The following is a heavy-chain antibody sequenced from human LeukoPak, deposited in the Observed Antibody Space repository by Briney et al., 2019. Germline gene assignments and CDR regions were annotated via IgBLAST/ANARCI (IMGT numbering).Heavy chain of an antibody. J-gene: IGHJ3*02. V-gene: IGHV3-30*02. CDR3: VRGAQTYSSNRGYDAFDI. D-gene: IGHD6-13*01. CDR1: GFTFSRYG. Sequence: GGSLRLSCASSGFTFSRYGLHWVRQAPGKGLEWVAFIRDDGSTRYYADSVKGRFTVSRDNPKNTLYLQMDSLRTEDTAVYYCVRGAQTYSSNRGYDAFDIWGQGTMVTVSS. CDR2: IRDDGSTR.